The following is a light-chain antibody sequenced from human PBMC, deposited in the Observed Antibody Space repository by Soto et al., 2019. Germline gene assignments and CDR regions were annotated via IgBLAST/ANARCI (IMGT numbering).Light chain of an antibody. V-gene: IGKV3-20*01. CDR2: GAS. J-gene: IGKJ2*01. CDR3: QQYGDSLPYT. Sequence: ENVLTQSPGTLSLSPGDRATLSCRASQSVSDRYLAWYQQKTGQAPRLLIYGASNRATGIPDRFSGSGSGTDFALTISRLEPEDFAVYYCQQYGDSLPYTVGQGTKLEIK. CDR1: QSVSDRY.